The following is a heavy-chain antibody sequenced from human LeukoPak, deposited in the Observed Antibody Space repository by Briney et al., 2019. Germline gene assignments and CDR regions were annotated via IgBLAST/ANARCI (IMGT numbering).Heavy chain of an antibody. J-gene: IGHJ4*02. CDR1: GFTFSSYS. CDR3: AKEEEEKYYDILTGYYALNY. Sequence: GGSLRLSCAASGFTFSSYSMNWVRQAPGKGLEWVSGISVSGRSTYYADSVKGRFTISRDNSKNTLYLQMNSLRAEDTAVYYCAKEEEEKYYDILTGYYALNYWGQGMLVTVSS. D-gene: IGHD3-9*01. V-gene: IGHV3-23*01. CDR2: ISVSGRST.